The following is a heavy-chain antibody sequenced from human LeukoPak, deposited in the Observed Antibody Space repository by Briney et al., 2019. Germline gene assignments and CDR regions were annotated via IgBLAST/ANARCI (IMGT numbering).Heavy chain of an antibody. Sequence: SQTLSLTCTVSGGSLSSGGYYWSWIRHHPGKGLEWIGHIYYSGSTYYNPSLKSRVTISVDTSKNQFSLKLSSVTAADTAVYYCARDATIAAAGPGYFDYWGQGTLVTVSS. D-gene: IGHD6-13*01. J-gene: IGHJ4*02. V-gene: IGHV4-31*03. CDR3: ARDATIAAAGPGYFDY. CDR2: IYYSGST. CDR1: GGSLSSGGYY.